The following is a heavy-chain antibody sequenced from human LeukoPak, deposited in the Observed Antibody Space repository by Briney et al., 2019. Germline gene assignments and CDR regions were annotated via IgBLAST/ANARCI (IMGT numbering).Heavy chain of an antibody. CDR3: ARRVSSTTGLYYFDY. Sequence: SETLSLTCTVSGGSISSSNYWWGWIRQPPGKGLEWIGNLYYSGNSYYNPSLKSRVTISLDTSKNQFSLELSSVTAADTAVYYCARRVSSTTGLYYFDYWGQGTLVTVSS. D-gene: IGHD6-13*01. J-gene: IGHJ4*02. CDR2: LYYSGNS. CDR1: GGSISSSNYW. V-gene: IGHV4-39*01.